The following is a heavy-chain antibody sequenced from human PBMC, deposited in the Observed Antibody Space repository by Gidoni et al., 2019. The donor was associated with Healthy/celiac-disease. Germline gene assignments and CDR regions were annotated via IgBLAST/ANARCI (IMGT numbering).Heavy chain of an antibody. V-gene: IGHV1-69*01. D-gene: IGHD2-21*02. CDR2: INPIFGTA. CDR1: GGTFSSYA. Sequence: QVQLVQSGAEVKKPGSSVKVSCKASGGTFSSYAISWVRQAPGQGVEWMGGINPIFGTANYAQKFQGRVTITADESTSTAYMELSSLRSEDTAVYYCARSYCGGDCYSGLWYFDLWGRGTLVTVSS. CDR3: ARSYCGGDCYSGLWYFDL. J-gene: IGHJ2*01.